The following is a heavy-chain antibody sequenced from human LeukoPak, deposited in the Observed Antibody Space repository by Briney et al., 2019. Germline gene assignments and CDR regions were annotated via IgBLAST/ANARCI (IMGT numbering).Heavy chain of an antibody. J-gene: IGHJ1*01. CDR1: GYTFTHYA. V-gene: IGHV7-4-1*02. CDR2: INTNTGNP. CDR3: ARDYTVAIGTTTYFQH. D-gene: IGHD1-7*01. Sequence: ASVKVSCKASGYTFTHYAMNWVRQAPGQGLEWMGWINTNTGNPTYAQGFTGRFVFSLDTSVSTAYMQISSLKPEDTAVYYCARDYTVAIGTTTYFQHWGQGTLVTVSS.